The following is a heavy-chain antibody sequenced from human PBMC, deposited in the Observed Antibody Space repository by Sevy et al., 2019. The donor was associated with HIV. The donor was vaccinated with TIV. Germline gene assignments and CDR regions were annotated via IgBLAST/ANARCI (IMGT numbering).Heavy chain of an antibody. V-gene: IGHV3-49*03. Sequence: GGSLRLSCTSSGFTFGDYAMSWFRQAPGKGLEWVAFIRRNSHEPYGGTTEYAASVKGRIIISSDDSSSIADLQMNSLMTEDTAAYYCTRALATADTPEYYFDYWGQGILVTVSS. J-gene: IGHJ4*02. CDR2: IRRNSHEPYGGTT. CDR3: TRALATADTPEYYFDY. D-gene: IGHD5-12*01. CDR1: GFTFGDYA.